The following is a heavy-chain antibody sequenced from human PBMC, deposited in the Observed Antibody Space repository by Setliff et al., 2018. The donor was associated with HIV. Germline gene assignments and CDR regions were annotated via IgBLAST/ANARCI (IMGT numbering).Heavy chain of an antibody. V-gene: IGHV3-11*04. J-gene: IGHJ5*02. CDR1: GFTFSASY. D-gene: IGHD3-16*01. CDR3: ARYFYASSSSAIDA. Sequence: PGGSLRLSCAASGFTFSASYMTWIRQAPGKGLEWVAHISSSGATIYYVDSVKGRFTISRDNAANSLYLQMNSLRVEDTAIYFCARYFYASSSSAIDAWGQGMPVTVS. CDR2: ISSSGATI.